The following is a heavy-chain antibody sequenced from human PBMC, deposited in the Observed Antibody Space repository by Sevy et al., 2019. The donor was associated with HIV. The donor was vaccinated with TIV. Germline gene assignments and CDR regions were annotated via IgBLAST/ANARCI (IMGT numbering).Heavy chain of an antibody. V-gene: IGHV3-7*01. D-gene: IGHD2-15*01. CDR1: GFIFSGYT. CDR3: ARARGHCDGGSCHPPDY. Sequence: GGSLRLSCAASGFIFSGYTMTWVRQAPGKGLEWVANINEDESARYYVDSVRGRFTISRDNTKTSLYLQMDSLRVEDTAVYFCARARGHCDGGSCHPPDYWGQGTLVTVSS. J-gene: IGHJ4*02. CDR2: INEDESAR.